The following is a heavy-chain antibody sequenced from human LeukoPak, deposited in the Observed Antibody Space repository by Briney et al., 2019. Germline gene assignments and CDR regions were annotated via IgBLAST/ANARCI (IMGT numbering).Heavy chain of an antibody. CDR1: GYTFTSYA. J-gene: IGHJ6*03. D-gene: IGHD1-26*01. Sequence: GASVKVSCKASGYTFTSYAMNWVRQAPGQGLEWMGWINPNSGGTNYAQKFQGRVTMTRDTSISTAYMELSRLRSDDTAVYYCARGSPSNYYYMDVWGKGTTVTVSS. CDR3: ARGSPSNYYYMDV. CDR2: INPNSGGT. V-gene: IGHV1-2*02.